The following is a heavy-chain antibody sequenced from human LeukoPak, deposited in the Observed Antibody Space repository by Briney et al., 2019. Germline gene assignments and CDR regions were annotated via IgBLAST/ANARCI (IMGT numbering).Heavy chain of an antibody. CDR2: IHYSGST. J-gene: IGHJ3*02. CDR1: GGSISRYY. Sequence: SETLSLTCTVSGGSISRYYWSWIRQPPGKGLEWIGYIHYSGSTNYNPSLKSRVTISVDTSKNQFSLKLTSVTAADTAVYYCVGTTMIVVVGPDAFDIWGQGTTVTVSS. CDR3: VGTTMIVVVGPDAFDI. V-gene: IGHV4-59*01. D-gene: IGHD3-22*01.